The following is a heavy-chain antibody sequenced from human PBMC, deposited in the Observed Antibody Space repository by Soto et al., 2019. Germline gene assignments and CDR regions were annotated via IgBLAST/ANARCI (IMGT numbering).Heavy chain of an antibody. Sequence: XXTLSLTCAVYGGSFSGYYWIGIRPPPGKGLEWIGEINHSGSTNYNPSLKSRVTISVDTSKNQFSLKLSSVTAADTAVYYCARREEGQQLVRYNWFDPWGQGTLVTVSS. CDR1: GGSFSGYY. D-gene: IGHD6-13*01. CDR2: INHSGST. CDR3: ARREEGQQLVRYNWFDP. V-gene: IGHV4-34*01. J-gene: IGHJ5*02.